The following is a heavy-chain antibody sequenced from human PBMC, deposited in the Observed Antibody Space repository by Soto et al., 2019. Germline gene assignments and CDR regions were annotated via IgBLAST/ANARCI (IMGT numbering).Heavy chain of an antibody. Sequence: QVQLVQSGAEEKKPGASVKVSCKASGYTFTSYAMHWVRQAPGQRLEWMGWINAGNGNTKYSQKFHGRVTITRDTSASTAYMELGSLRSEDTAVYYCARAWVVVTAPDYWGQGTLVTVSS. CDR3: ARAWVVVTAPDY. CDR1: GYTFTSYA. V-gene: IGHV1-3*05. CDR2: INAGNGNT. J-gene: IGHJ4*02. D-gene: IGHD2-21*02.